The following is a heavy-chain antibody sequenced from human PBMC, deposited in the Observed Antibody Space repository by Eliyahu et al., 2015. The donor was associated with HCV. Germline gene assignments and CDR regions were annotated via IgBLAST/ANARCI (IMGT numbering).Heavy chain of an antibody. CDR3: ARGGSWTPADY. Sequence: EVQLVESGGGLVQPGGSLRLSCAASGFTFSNYWMHWVRQAPGRGLVWVSRINLDGSSTAYADSVKGRFTISRDNAKNTLYLQMNSLRAEDTAVYYCARGGSWTPADYWGQGTLVTVSS. J-gene: IGHJ4*02. CDR2: INLDGSST. CDR1: GFTFSNYW. D-gene: IGHD6-13*01. V-gene: IGHV3-74*01.